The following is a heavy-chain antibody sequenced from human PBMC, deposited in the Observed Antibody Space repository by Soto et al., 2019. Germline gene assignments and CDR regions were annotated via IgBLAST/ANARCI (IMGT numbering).Heavy chain of an antibody. CDR1: GFTFSSYW. CDR2: IKQDGSEK. CDR3: ARDQFLALDY. J-gene: IGHJ4*02. V-gene: IGHV3-7*05. Sequence: EVQLVESGGGLVQPGGSLRLSCAASGFTFSSYWMSWVRQAPGKGLEWVANIKQDGSEKYYVDSVKGRFTSSRDNAKNTLYPQMKGLRAEYTAVYYCARDQFLALDYLGQGNLVTGSS.